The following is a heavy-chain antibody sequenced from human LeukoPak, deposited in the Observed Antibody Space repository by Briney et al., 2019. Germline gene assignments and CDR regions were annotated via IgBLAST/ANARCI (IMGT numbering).Heavy chain of an antibody. Sequence: SETLSLTCAVYGGSFSGYYWSWIRQPPGKGLEWIGEINHSGSINYNPSLKSRVTISVDTSKNQFSLQLRSVTAADTAVYYCAREDSVAVPAVSGAWSWCAPWGQGTLVTVDS. CDR2: INHSGSI. CDR3: AREDSVAVPAVSGAWSWCAP. V-gene: IGHV4-34*01. D-gene: IGHD2-2*01. J-gene: IGHJ5*02. CDR1: GGSFSGYY.